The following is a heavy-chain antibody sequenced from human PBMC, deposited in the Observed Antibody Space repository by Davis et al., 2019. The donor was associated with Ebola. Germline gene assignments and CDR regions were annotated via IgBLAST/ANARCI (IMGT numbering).Heavy chain of an antibody. J-gene: IGHJ5*02. Sequence: MPSETLSLTCTVSGGTISSYYWTWIRQPPGKALEWIGYIHDSGTTNYNRSLNSRVTISLDTSVNQFSLKLSSVTAADTAVYYCARVQRIVVVPTADNWFDPWGQGTLVTVSS. D-gene: IGHD2-2*01. CDR2: IHDSGTT. CDR1: GGTISSYY. CDR3: ARVQRIVVVPTADNWFDP. V-gene: IGHV4-59*12.